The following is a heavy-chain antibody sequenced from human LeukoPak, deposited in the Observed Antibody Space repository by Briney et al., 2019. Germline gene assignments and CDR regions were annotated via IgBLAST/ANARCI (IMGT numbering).Heavy chain of an antibody. CDR3: ARDRAGVTLFDY. CDR1: GYTFTGYY. Sequence: ASVKVSCKASGYTFTGYYMHWVRQAPGQGLEWMGWINPNSGGTNYAQKFQGRVTMTRDTSISTAYMELSRLRSDDTAVYYCARDRAGVTLFDYWGQGTLVTVSS. CDR2: INPNSGGT. D-gene: IGHD3-10*01. J-gene: IGHJ4*02. V-gene: IGHV1-2*02.